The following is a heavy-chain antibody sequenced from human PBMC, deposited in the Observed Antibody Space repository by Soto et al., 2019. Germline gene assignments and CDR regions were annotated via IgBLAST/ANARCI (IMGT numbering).Heavy chain of an antibody. CDR3: ARIPERSEDCMDV. Sequence: QVQLVESGGGVVQPGRSLRLSCAGSGFTFSIYGIHWVRQAPGKGLEWVAVIWYDGSNKYYADSVKGRFTISRDNSKNTVYLQMNSLRAEGTAVYYCARIPERSEDCMDVWGQGTTVTFSS. CDR2: IWYDGSNK. CDR1: GFTFSIYG. J-gene: IGHJ6*02. V-gene: IGHV3-33*01.